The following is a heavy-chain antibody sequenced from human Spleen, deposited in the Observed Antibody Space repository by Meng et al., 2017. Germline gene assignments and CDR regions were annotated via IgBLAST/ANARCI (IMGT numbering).Heavy chain of an antibody. CDR2: IDTTSGDT. Sequence: LVKSGGGVKEPGSSGKFSLQVSGGAFSSCAISWVRQAPGQGLEWVGGIDTTSGDTHSAQRFQGRVTMTGDTSISTAYLELSGLRSDDTAMYYCARDEDISAAGKLFGDYWGQGTLVTVSS. J-gene: IGHJ4*02. V-gene: IGHV1-2*02. D-gene: IGHD6-13*01. CDR1: GGAFSSCA. CDR3: ARDEDISAAGKLFGDY.